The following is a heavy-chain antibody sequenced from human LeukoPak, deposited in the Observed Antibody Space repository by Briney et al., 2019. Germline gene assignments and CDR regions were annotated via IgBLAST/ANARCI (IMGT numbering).Heavy chain of an antibody. CDR3: ARAGLYSGSGLDY. D-gene: IGHD5-12*01. CDR1: GFTFGDYA. J-gene: IGHJ4*01. Sequence: GGSLRLSCTASGFTFGDYAMSWFRQAPGKGLEWVSSISSGSGYMYYADSVKGRFTVSRDNAKNSLYLQMNSLKAEDTAVYYCARAGLYSGSGLDYWGPGTLVTVSS. CDR2: ISSGSGYM. V-gene: IGHV3-21*01.